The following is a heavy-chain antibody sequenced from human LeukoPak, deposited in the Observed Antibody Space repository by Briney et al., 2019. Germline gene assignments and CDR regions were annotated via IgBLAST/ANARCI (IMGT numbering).Heavy chain of an antibody. D-gene: IGHD6-13*01. V-gene: IGHV3-23*01. CDR3: AKDLMGTVSWYTDY. CDR2: ISGSGDST. Sequence: GGSLRLSCAASAFTFSSYDMSWVRQAPGKGLEWVSTISGSGDSTNYADPVKGRFTISRDNSKNTLYLQMNSLRAEDTAVYYCAKDLMGTVSWYTDYWGQGTLVTVSS. J-gene: IGHJ4*02. CDR1: AFTFSSYD.